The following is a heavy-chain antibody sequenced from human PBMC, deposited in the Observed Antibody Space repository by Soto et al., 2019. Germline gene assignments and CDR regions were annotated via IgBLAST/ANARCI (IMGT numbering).Heavy chain of an antibody. J-gene: IGHJ6*02. V-gene: IGHV5-51*01. CDR1: VYTFTNDW. CDR3: AASIFYYGMDV. Sequence: PGESLKISNKGSVYTFTNDWSRWLRQMPGKVLEWMVIIYPGDSDTKYNPSFQGQVTISADKSITTTYLQWSSLKASDTAIYYCAASIFYYGMDVWGQGTTVTSP. CDR2: IYPGDSDT.